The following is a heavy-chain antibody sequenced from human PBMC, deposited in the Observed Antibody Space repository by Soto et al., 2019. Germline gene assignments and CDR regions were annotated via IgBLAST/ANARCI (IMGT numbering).Heavy chain of an antibody. CDR3: AKGKGLWDSRSFDY. CDR2: ISYDGSNK. J-gene: IGHJ4*02. D-gene: IGHD6-6*01. Sequence: QVQLVESGGGVVQPGRSLRLSCAASGFTFSSYGMHWVRQAPGKGLEWVAVISYDGSNKYYADSVKGRFTISRDNSKNSLYLQMNSLRAEDTAVYYCAKGKGLWDSRSFDYWGQGTLVTVSS. V-gene: IGHV3-30*18. CDR1: GFTFSSYG.